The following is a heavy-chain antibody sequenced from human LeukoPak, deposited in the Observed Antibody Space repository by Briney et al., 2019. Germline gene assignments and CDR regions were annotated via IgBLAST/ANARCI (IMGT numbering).Heavy chain of an antibody. V-gene: IGHV3-23*01. D-gene: IGHD6-19*01. CDR3: ASDNSSGWYYFDY. CDR2: ISDSGGST. CDR1: GFTFSSYA. Sequence: GGSLRLSCAASGFTFSSYAMSWVRQAPGKGLEWVSAISDSGGSTYYADSVKGRFTISRDNSKNTLYLQMNSLRAEDTAVYYCASDNSSGWYYFDYWGQGTLVTVSS. J-gene: IGHJ4*02.